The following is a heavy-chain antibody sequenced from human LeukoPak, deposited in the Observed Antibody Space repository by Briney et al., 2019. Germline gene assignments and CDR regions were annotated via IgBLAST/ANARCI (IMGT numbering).Heavy chain of an antibody. CDR2: INYSGAT. CDR3: ARGFLGLNGGV. CDR1: GGSFSNYH. J-gene: IGHJ6*02. V-gene: IGHV4-34*01. D-gene: IGHD1-26*01. Sequence: PSETLSLTCAVYGGSFSNYHWSWIRQPPGKGLEWIGEINYSGATSSNPSLKSRVTISVDTSRSRFSLKLNSATAADTAVYYCARGFLGLNGGVWGQGTTVTVSS.